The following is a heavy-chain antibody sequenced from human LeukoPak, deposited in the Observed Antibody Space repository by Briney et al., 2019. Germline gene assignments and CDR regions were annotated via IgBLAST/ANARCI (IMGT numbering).Heavy chain of an antibody. CDR1: GGSISSSNW. V-gene: IGHV4-4*02. CDR3: ARGGVIVAAGLPFDY. Sequence: PSGTLFLTCAVSGGSISSSNWWSWVRQPPGQGLEWIGEIYHSGSTDYNPSLKSRVTISVDKSKNQFSLKLSSVTAADTAVYYCARGGVIVAAGLPFDYWGQGTLVTVSS. CDR2: IYHSGST. D-gene: IGHD6-13*01. J-gene: IGHJ4*02.